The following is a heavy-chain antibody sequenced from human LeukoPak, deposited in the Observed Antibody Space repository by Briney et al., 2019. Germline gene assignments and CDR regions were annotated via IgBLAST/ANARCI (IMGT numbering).Heavy chain of an antibody. CDR1: GFTFSSYA. CDR3: ARGSVLLWFGEFNYMDV. Sequence: SGGSLRLSCAASGFTFSSYAMHWVRQAPGKGLEWVAVISYDGSNKYYADSVKGRFTISRDNAKNSLYLQMNSLRAEDTAVYYCARGSVLLWFGEFNYMDVWGKGTTVTISS. CDR2: ISYDGSNK. V-gene: IGHV3-30*04. D-gene: IGHD3-10*01. J-gene: IGHJ6*03.